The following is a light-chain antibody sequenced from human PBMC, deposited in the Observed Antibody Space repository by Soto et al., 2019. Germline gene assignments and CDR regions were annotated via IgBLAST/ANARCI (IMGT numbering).Light chain of an antibody. V-gene: IGKV3-20*01. J-gene: IGKJ5*01. CDR1: ETVRSN. Sequence: VMTQSPDTLSVSRGERATLCCRASETVRSNLAWYQHTPGQAPRLLIYGASSRAAGIPDRFSGSGSGTDFTLTISRLEPGDFAVYYCQQYGSSPRTFGQGTRLEI. CDR3: QQYGSSPRT. CDR2: GAS.